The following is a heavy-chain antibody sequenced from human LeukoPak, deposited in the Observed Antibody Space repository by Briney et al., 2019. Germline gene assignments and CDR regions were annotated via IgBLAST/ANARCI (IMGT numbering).Heavy chain of an antibody. CDR2: ISGSGGST. D-gene: IGHD3-10*01. Sequence: GGSLRLSCAASGFTFSSYAMSRVRQAPGKGLEWVSAISGSGGSTYYADSVKGRFTISRDNSKNTLYLQMNSLRAEDTAVYYCAKVGSRMVRGVINWFDPWGQGTLVTASS. J-gene: IGHJ5*02. V-gene: IGHV3-23*01. CDR1: GFTFSSYA. CDR3: AKVGSRMVRGVINWFDP.